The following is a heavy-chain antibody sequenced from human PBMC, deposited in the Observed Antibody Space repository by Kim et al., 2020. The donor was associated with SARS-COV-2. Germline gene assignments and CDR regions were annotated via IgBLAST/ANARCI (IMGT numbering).Heavy chain of an antibody. J-gene: IGHJ4*02. V-gene: IGHV3-48*02. CDR3: ANSGSLDY. D-gene: IGHD5-12*01. Sequence: GGSLRLSCVASGFTFSSYTMNWVRQAPGKGLEWISCINKDSGTIYYADSVKGRFTISRDNVKNSLYLQMNSLRDEDTAVYYCANSGSLDYWGQGTLVTVSS. CDR1: GFTFSSYT. CDR2: INKDSGTI.